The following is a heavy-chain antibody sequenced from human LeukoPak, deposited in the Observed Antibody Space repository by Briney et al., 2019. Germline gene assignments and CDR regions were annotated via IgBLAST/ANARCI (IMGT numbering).Heavy chain of an antibody. V-gene: IGHV1-46*01. CDR3: ARDNSVGDYAWWFDP. Sequence: GASVKVSCKASGYTFTSYYMHWVRQAPGQGLEWLGLITPSGGSTWYAQKFQGRVTMTRDMSTSTDYMELSSLRSEDTAVYYCARDNSVGDYAWWFDPWGQGTLVTASS. CDR1: GYTFTSYY. CDR2: ITPSGGST. D-gene: IGHD1-26*01. J-gene: IGHJ5*02.